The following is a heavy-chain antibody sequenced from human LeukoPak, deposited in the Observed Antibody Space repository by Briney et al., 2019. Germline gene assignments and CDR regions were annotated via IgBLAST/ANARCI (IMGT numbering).Heavy chain of an antibody. J-gene: IGHJ4*02. CDR2: IGPTYGDT. Sequence: ASVKVSCKASGYTFTGYYIHWVRLAPGQGLELIGWIGPTYGDTNYGQKFQGRVTMTRDTSIRTAFMDLTSLTSDDTAVYYCVRDVHSSYDYWGQGTLVTVSS. V-gene: IGHV1-2*02. CDR1: GYTFTGYY. D-gene: IGHD3-10*01. CDR3: VRDVHSSYDY.